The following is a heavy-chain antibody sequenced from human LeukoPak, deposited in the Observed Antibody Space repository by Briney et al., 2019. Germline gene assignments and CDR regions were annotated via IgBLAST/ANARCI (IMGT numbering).Heavy chain of an antibody. J-gene: IGHJ3*02. D-gene: IGHD3-9*01. CDR3: ASLGPHVLRYFDWLLDDAFDI. V-gene: IGHV3-48*01. CDR1: GFTFSTYS. CDR2: IRIVGRTI. Sequence: GGSLRLSCAASGFTFSTYSMNWVRQAPGKGLEWVSYIRIVGRTIYYAYYVKGRFNISRDNDKNSLYIQMNSLRAEDTAVYYCASLGPHVLRYFDWLLDDAFDIWGQGKMVTVSS.